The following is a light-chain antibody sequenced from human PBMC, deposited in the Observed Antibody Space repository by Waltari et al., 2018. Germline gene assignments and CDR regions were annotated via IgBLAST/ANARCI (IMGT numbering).Light chain of an antibody. CDR3: CSFEDTWV. V-gene: IGLV2-11*01. Sequence: QSALTQPHSVSGSAGQSVTISCTGTGSDYVSWYQQLPGKAPKLLIYDIPKRPSGVPDRFSGSKSGTSASLTVSGLQAEDEADYYCCSFEDTWVFGGGTKLTVL. J-gene: IGLJ3*02. CDR1: GSDY. CDR2: DIP.